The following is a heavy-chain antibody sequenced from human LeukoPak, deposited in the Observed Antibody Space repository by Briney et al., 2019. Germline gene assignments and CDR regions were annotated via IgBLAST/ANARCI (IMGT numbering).Heavy chain of an antibody. Sequence: SETLSLTCAVYGGSFSGYYWSWIRQPPGKGLEWIGEINHSGSTNYNPSLKSRVTISVDTSKNQFSLKLRSVTAADTAVYYCATENYGAFDYWGQGTLVTVSS. V-gene: IGHV4-34*01. D-gene: IGHD4-17*01. J-gene: IGHJ4*02. CDR1: GGSFSGYY. CDR2: INHSGST. CDR3: ATENYGAFDY.